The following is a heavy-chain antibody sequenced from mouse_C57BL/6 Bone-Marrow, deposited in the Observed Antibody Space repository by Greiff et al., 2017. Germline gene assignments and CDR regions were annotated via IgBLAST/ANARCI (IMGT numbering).Heavy chain of an antibody. V-gene: IGHV5-4*01. D-gene: IGHD1-1*01. CDR2: ISDGGSYT. CDR1: GFTFSSYA. Sequence: EVKLVESGGGLVKPGGSLKLSCAASGFTFSSYAMSWVRQTPEKRLEWVATISDGGSYTYYPDNVKGRFTISRDNAKNNPYLQMSHLKSEDTAMYYCARDSTVVGYYAMDYWGQGTSVTVSS. J-gene: IGHJ4*01. CDR3: ARDSTVVGYYAMDY.